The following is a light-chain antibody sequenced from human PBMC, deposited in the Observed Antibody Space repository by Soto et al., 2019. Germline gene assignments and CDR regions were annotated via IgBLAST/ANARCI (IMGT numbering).Light chain of an antibody. CDR1: QSVGSY. CDR3: QQYGSSPIT. Sequence: EIVLIQSPATLSLSPGERSTLSCRASQSVGSYLAWYQQKPGQAPRLLIFGASSRAPGIPARFSGSGSGTDFTLTISRLEPEDFAVYYCQQYGSSPITFGQGTRGEIK. CDR2: GAS. V-gene: IGKV3-20*01. J-gene: IGKJ5*01.